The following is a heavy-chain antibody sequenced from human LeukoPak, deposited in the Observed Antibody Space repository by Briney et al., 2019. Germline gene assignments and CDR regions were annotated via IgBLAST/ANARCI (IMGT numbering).Heavy chain of an antibody. J-gene: IGHJ4*02. Sequence: SETLSLTCAVYGGSFSGYYWSWIRQPPGKGLEWIGEINHSGSTNYNPSLKSRVTISVDTSKNQFSLKLSSVTAADTAVYYCARALLFDGRIDYWGQGTLVTVSS. D-gene: IGHD3-9*01. V-gene: IGHV4-34*01. CDR1: GGSFSGYY. CDR3: ARALLFDGRIDY. CDR2: INHSGST.